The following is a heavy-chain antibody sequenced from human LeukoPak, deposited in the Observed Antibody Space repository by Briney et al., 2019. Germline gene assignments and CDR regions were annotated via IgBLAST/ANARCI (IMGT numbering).Heavy chain of an antibody. J-gene: IGHJ4*02. Sequence: ASVKVSCKVSGYTLTELSMHWVRQAPGKGLEWMGGFDPEDGETIYAQKFQGRVTMTEDTSTDTAYMELSSLRSEDTAVYYCATGPITYYYDSSGYYYGLWGQGTLVTVSS. CDR2: FDPEDGET. CDR1: GYTLTELS. V-gene: IGHV1-24*01. CDR3: ATGPITYYYDSSGYYYGL. D-gene: IGHD3-22*01.